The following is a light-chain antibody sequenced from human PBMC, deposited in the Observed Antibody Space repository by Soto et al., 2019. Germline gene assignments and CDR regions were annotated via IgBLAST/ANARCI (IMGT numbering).Light chain of an antibody. CDR3: CSYASSTTRV. Sequence: QSALTQPASVSGSPGQSITISCTGTSSDVGSYNLVSWYQQHPGKAPQLIIYEGSKRPSGVSNRFGGSKSGNTASLTISGLQAEDEADYYCCSYASSTTRVFGTGTKLTV. CDR1: SSDVGSYNL. V-gene: IGLV2-23*01. CDR2: EGS. J-gene: IGLJ1*01.